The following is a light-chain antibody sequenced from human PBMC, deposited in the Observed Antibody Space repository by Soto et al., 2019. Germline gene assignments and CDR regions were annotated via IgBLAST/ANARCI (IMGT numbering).Light chain of an antibody. CDR3: AAWDDTLNAYV. CDR2: SNT. V-gene: IGLV1-44*01. J-gene: IGLJ1*01. CDR1: SSNIGSNT. Sequence: QSVLTQSPSASGTPGQRVTISCSGSSSNIGSNTVNWYRHLPGTAPKLLIYSNTQRPSGVPDRFSASKSGTSASLAISGLQSEDEAHYYCAAWDDTLNAYVFATGTKVTVL.